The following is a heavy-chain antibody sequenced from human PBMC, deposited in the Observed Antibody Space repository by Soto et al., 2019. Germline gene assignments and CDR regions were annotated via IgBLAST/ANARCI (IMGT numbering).Heavy chain of an antibody. Sequence: QITLKESGPTLVKPTQTLTLTCAFSGFSLTTVGVGVGWIRQPPGKALEWLALFYWDDDKRYSPSLKTRLSITKDTSKNQVVLMMTNMDPVDTGTYYCAHRRAFIGVVYGMDVWGQGTTVTVSS. J-gene: IGHJ6*02. D-gene: IGHD3-3*01. CDR1: GFSLTTVGVG. V-gene: IGHV2-5*02. CDR2: FYWDDDK. CDR3: AHRRAFIGVVYGMDV.